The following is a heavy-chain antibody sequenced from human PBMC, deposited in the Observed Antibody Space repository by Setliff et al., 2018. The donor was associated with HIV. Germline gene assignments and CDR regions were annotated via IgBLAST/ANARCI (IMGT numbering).Heavy chain of an antibody. J-gene: IGHJ4*02. V-gene: IGHV3-23*01. D-gene: IGHD5-18*01. CDR3: AKDNTWIPNGLDY. CDR2: LSTSGDST. CDR1: GFTFNNHA. Sequence: RGSLRLSCAASGFTFNNHAMSWVRQAPGKWLEWVSALSTSGDSTYYADSVKGRFTISRDNSKNTLYLQMNSLRAEDTAVYYCAKDNTWIPNGLDYWGQGTLVTVSS.